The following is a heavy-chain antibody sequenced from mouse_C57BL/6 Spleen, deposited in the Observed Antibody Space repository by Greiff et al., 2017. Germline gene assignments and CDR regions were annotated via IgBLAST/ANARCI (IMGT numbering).Heavy chain of an antibody. CDR1: GYTLTSYW. CDR3: ARRGTTVGDY. CDR2: TDPSDSYT. D-gene: IGHD1-1*01. V-gene: IGHV1-69*01. Sequence: VQLQQPGAELVMPGASVKLSCKASGYTLTSYWMHWVKQRPPQGLEWIGETDPSDSYTNSNQKFKGRSTLTVDKSSSTAYMQLSSLTSEDSTVYYCARRGTTVGDYWGQGTTLTVSS. J-gene: IGHJ2*01.